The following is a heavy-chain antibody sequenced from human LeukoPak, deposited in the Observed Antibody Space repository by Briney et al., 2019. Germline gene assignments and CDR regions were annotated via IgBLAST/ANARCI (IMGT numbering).Heavy chain of an antibody. Sequence: PSETLSLTCTVPGDSISIHYWSWIRQPPGTGLGWIGYIYYTGSTNYTPYLKSRATIPVDTSKNHCSLKLSSVTAADTAVYYCARGYSSSWYYFDYWGQGTLVTVSS. D-gene: IGHD6-13*01. CDR3: ARGYSSSWYYFDY. J-gene: IGHJ4*02. V-gene: IGHV4-59*11. CDR2: IYYTGST. CDR1: GDSISIHY.